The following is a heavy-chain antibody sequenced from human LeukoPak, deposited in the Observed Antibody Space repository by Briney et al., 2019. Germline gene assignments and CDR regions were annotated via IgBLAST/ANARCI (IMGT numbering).Heavy chain of an antibody. CDR1: VYTFTAYY. J-gene: IGHJ4*02. CDR3: ASGGSLDNWYVGYFDY. V-gene: IGHV1-2*02. CDR2: INPDSGGT. D-gene: IGHD1-26*01. Sequence: ASVKVSCKASVYTFTAYYMHWVRQAPGQGLEWMGWINPDSGGTNLAQKFQGRVTMTRDSSISTAYMELSRLTSDDTAVYYCASGGSLDNWYVGYFDYWGQGTLVTVSS.